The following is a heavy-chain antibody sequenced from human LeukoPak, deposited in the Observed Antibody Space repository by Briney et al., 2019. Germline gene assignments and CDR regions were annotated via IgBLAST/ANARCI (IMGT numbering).Heavy chain of an antibody. V-gene: IGHV3-74*01. CDR1: GFTFSVYC. D-gene: IGHD3-10*01. Sequence: GGSLRLSCTASGFTFSVYCIHWVRQAQRKGPVWVSRIKTDGSITDYADFVKGRFTISRDNAKNTLYLQMNSLRAEDTAVYYCAKEREALWFGELSGWFDPWGQGTLVTVSS. CDR2: IKTDGSIT. CDR3: AKEREALWFGELSGWFDP. J-gene: IGHJ5*02.